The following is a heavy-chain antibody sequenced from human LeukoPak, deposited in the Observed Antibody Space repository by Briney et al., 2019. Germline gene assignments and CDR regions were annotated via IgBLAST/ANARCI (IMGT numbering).Heavy chain of an antibody. Sequence: GGSLKLSCAASGFIFNNYAMHWVRHAPGKGLEWVAVMSSDGSKKYYADSVKGRFTISRDDSKNTLYLQMNSLRAEDTAVYYCAKKFTGTTVISGDYFDYWGQGTLVTVSS. V-gene: IGHV3-30-3*02. CDR2: MSSDGSKK. D-gene: IGHD4-17*01. CDR3: AKKFTGTTVISGDYFDY. CDR1: GFIFNNYA. J-gene: IGHJ4*02.